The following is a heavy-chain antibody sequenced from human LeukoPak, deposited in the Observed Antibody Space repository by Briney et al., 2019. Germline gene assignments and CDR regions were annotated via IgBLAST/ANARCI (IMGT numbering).Heavy chain of an antibody. CDR3: ARGPVLLWFGEIYGMDV. Sequence: GASVKVSCKASEYTFTDYYMHWVRQAPGQGLEWMGWINPNSGDTNYAQKFQGRVTMTRDTSISTAYMELSRLRSDDTAVYYCARGPVLLWFGEIYGMDVWGQGTTVTVSS. CDR2: INPNSGDT. D-gene: IGHD3-10*01. J-gene: IGHJ6*02. CDR1: EYTFTDYY. V-gene: IGHV1-2*02.